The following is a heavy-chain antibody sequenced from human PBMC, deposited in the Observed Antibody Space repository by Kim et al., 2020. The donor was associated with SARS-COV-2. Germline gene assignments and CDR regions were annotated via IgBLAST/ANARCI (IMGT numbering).Heavy chain of an antibody. CDR1: GFSLSTSGVG. D-gene: IGHD3-22*01. CDR3: AHSFTMIVAGGPYYFDY. CDR2: IYWDDDK. J-gene: IGHJ4*02. Sequence: SGPTLVKPTQTLTLTCTFSGFSLSTSGVGVGWIRQPPGKALEWLALIYWDDDKRYSPSLKSRLTITKDTSKNQVVLTMTNMDPVDTATYYCAHSFTMIVAGGPYYFDYWGQGTLVTVSS. V-gene: IGHV2-5*02.